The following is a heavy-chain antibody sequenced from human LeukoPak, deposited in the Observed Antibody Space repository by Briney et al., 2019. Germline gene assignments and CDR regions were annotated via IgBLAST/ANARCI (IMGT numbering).Heavy chain of an antibody. CDR3: ARATVTTAYFDY. CDR2: INPSGGST. J-gene: IGHJ4*02. Sequence: GASVKVSCKASGYTFTSYYMHWVRQAPGQGLEWMGIINPSGGSTSYAQKFQGRVTMTRDTSTSTVYMELSSLRSEDTAVYYCARATVTTAYFDYWGQGTLVTASS. D-gene: IGHD4-17*01. CDR1: GYTFTSYY. V-gene: IGHV1-46*01.